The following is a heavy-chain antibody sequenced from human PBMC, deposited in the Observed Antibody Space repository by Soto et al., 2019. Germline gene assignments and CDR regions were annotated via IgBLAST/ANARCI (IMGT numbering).Heavy chain of an antibody. D-gene: IGHD3-22*01. CDR2: ISAYNGNT. CDR3: ARTGYYYDSSGYNTLGYYGMDV. J-gene: IGHJ6*02. CDR1: GYTFTSYG. V-gene: IGHV1-18*01. Sequence: GASVKVSCKASGYTFTSYGISWVRQAPGQGLEWMGWISAYNGNTNYAQKLQGRVTMTTDTSTSTAYMELRSLRSDDTAVYYCARTGYYYDSSGYNTLGYYGMDVWGQGTTVTVSS.